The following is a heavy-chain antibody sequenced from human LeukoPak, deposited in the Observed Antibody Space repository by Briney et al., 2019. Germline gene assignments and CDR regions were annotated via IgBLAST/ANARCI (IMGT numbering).Heavy chain of an antibody. J-gene: IGHJ4*02. V-gene: IGHV3-30*02. D-gene: IGHD2-15*01. CDR3: AKDRIVVVPATRGFDY. CDR2: IRSDGITT. CDR1: GFTFTTYS. Sequence: QPGRSLRLSCAASGFTFTTYSMHWVRQAPGKGLEWVAFIRSDGITTYYVDSVKGRFTISRDNSRNTLYLQMNSLRPEDSALYYCAKDRIVVVPATRGFDYWGQGTLVTVSS.